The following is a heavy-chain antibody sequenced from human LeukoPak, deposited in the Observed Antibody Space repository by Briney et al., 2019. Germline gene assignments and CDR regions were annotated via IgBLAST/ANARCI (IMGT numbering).Heavy chain of an antibody. V-gene: IGHV4-4*09. D-gene: IGHD5-24*01. J-gene: IGHJ5*02. CDR2: IYTSGST. CDR3: ARLRQRAGYNLGNWFDP. CDR1: GGSISSYY. Sequence: SETLSLTCTVSGGSISSYYWSWIRQPPGKGLEWTGYIYTSGSTNYNPSLKSRVTISVDTSKNQFSLKLSSVTAADTAVYYCARLRQRAGYNLGNWFDPWGQGTLVTVSS.